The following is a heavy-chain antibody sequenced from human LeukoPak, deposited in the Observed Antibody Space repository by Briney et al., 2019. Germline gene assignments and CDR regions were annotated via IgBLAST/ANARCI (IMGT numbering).Heavy chain of an antibody. CDR3: AKDLYDSSGSRYDY. D-gene: IGHD3-22*01. Sequence: GGSLRLSCAASGFTFSNYAMSWVRQAPGKGLEWVSAMSGSGSSTWYADSVKGRLTISRDNSKNTPFLQMNSLRAEDTAVYYCAKDLYDSSGSRYDYWGQGTLVTVSS. CDR2: MSGSGSST. CDR1: GFTFSNYA. V-gene: IGHV3-23*01. J-gene: IGHJ4*02.